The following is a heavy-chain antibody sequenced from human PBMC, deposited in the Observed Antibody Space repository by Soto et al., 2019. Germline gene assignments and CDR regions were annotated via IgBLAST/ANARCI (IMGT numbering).Heavy chain of an antibody. J-gene: IGHJ6*02. V-gene: IGHV3-33*01. CDR1: GFTFSSYG. CDR3: ARDLSDAAAYYYGMDV. Sequence: PGGSLRLSCAASGFTFSSYGMHWVRQAPGKGLEWVAVIWYDGSNKYYADSVKGRFTISRDNSKNTLYPQMNSLRAEDTAVYYCARDLSDAAAYYYGMDVWGQGTTVTVSS. D-gene: IGHD2-2*01. CDR2: IWYDGSNK.